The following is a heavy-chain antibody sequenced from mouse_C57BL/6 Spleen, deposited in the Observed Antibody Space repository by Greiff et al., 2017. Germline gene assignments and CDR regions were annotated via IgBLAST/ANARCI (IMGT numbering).Heavy chain of an antibody. J-gene: IGHJ4*01. CDR2: IHPSDSDT. Sequence: QVQLQQPGAELLKPGASVKVSCKASGYTFTSYWMHWVKQRPGQGLEWIGRIHPSDSDTNYNQKFKGKATLTVDKSSSTAYMQLSSLTSEDSAVYYCAMGVWDVYAMDYWGQGTSVTVSS. V-gene: IGHV1-74*01. CDR1: GYTFTSYW. CDR3: AMGVWDVYAMDY. D-gene: IGHD4-1*01.